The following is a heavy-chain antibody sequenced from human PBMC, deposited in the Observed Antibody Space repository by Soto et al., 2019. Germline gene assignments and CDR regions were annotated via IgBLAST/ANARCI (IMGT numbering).Heavy chain of an antibody. V-gene: IGHV1-18*01. D-gene: IGHD2-15*01. J-gene: IGHJ2*01. CDR1: RDAFTSYS. CDR3: ASLVGGKSPHPAYYLYFDI. Sequence: GAPVEASCKSSRDAFTSYSLCSLRHSPGKWLEWMGWISAYNGNTNYAQKLQGRVTMTTDTSTSTAYMELRSLRSDDTAVYYCASLVGGKSPHPAYYLYFDIWGHGLLVTVPS. CDR2: ISAYNGNT.